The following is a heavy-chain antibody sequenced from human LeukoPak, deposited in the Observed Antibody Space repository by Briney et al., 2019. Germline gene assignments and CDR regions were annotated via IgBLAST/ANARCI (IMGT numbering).Heavy chain of an antibody. CDR1: GFTFTNE. V-gene: IGHV3-48*03. CDR3: AGSFAAGSWFDP. Sequence: GGSLRLSRAASGFTFTNEMTWVRQAPGKGLEWVSYISSSGTTIYYADSVKGRFAISRDNAKNSLYLQMNSLRAEDTAVYYCAGSFAAGSWFDPWGQGTLVTVSS. D-gene: IGHD6-13*01. J-gene: IGHJ5*02. CDR2: ISSSGTTI.